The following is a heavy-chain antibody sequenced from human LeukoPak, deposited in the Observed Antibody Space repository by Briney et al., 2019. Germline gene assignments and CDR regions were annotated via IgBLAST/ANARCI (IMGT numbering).Heavy chain of an antibody. Sequence: PGGSLRLSCAASGFTFSSYAMSWVRQAPGKGLEWVSSISGTSGSTFYADSVQGRSTISRDNSKNTLYLQMNSLRAEDTAVYYCAKVPFDWISSTNYYYMDVWGKGTTVTVSS. V-gene: IGHV3-23*01. CDR2: ISGTSGST. D-gene: IGHD3-9*01. CDR3: AKVPFDWISSTNYYYMDV. J-gene: IGHJ6*03. CDR1: GFTFSSYA.